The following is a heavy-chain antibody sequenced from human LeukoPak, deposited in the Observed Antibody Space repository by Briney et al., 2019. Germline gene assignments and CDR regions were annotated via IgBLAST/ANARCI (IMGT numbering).Heavy chain of an antibody. CDR2: IYYSGST. Sequence: SETLSLTCTVSGGSISSYYWSWIRQPPGKGLEWIGYIYYSGSTNYNPSLKSRVTISVDTSKNQFSLKLSSVTAADTAVYYCARHVTISGPYDASDICGQGTMVTVSP. CDR1: GGSISSYY. CDR3: ARHVTISGPYDASDI. D-gene: IGHD5-24*01. J-gene: IGHJ3*02. V-gene: IGHV4-59*08.